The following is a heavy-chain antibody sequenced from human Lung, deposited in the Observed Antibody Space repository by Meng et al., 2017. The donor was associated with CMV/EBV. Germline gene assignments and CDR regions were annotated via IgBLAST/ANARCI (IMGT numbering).Heavy chain of an antibody. V-gene: IGHV3-23*01. CDR2: ISGSGGST. CDR3: AKGNSGSYYYWFDP. Sequence: ASGFPFSSSAMSWVRQAPGKGLEWVSAISGSGGSTYYADSVKGRFTISRDNSKNTLYLQMNSLRAEDTAVYYCAKGNSGSYYYWFDPWGQGTLVTVSS. J-gene: IGHJ5*02. D-gene: IGHD1-26*01. CDR1: GFPFSSSA.